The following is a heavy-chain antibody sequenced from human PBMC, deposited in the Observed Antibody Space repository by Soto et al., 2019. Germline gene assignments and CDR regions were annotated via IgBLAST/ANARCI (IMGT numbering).Heavy chain of an antibody. V-gene: IGHV4-39*01. D-gene: IGHD3-3*01. CDR1: GGSISSSSYY. Sequence: SETLSLTCTVSGGSISSSSYYWGWIRQPPGKGLEWIGSIYYSGSTYYNPSLKSRVTISVDTSKNQFSLKLSSVTAADTAVYYCARHRILYYDFWSGYSSNWFDPWGQGTLVTVSS. CDR2: IYYSGST. CDR3: ARHRILYYDFWSGYSSNWFDP. J-gene: IGHJ5*02.